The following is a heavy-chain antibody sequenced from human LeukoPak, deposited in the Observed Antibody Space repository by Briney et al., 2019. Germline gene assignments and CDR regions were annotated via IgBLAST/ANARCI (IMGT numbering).Heavy chain of an antibody. V-gene: IGHV1-18*01. CDR1: GYTFTSYG. CDR3: IVVVTAIPH. J-gene: IGHJ4*02. D-gene: IGHD2-21*02. CDR2: ISAYNGDT. Sequence: ASVKVSCKASGYTFTSYGISWVRQAPGQGLEWMGWISAYNGDTKYAQDLQGRVTMTTDTSTSTAYMELRSLTSDDTAVYYAIVVVTAIPHWGQGTPVTVSS.